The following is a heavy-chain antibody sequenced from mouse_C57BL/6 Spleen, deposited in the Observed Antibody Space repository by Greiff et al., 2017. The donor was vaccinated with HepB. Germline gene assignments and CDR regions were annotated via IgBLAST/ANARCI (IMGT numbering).Heavy chain of an antibody. CDR2: ISYDGSN. CDR1: GYSITSGYY. CDR3: ARDALWAMDY. Sequence: VQLKESGPGLVKPSQSLSLTCSVTGYSITSGYYWNWIRQFPGNKLEWMGYISYDGSNNYNPSLKNRISITRDTSKNQFFLKLNSVTTEDTATYYCARDALWAMDYWGQGTSVTVSS. J-gene: IGHJ4*01. V-gene: IGHV3-6*01.